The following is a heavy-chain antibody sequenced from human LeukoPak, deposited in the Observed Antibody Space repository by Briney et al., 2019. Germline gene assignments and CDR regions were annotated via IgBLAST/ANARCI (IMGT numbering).Heavy chain of an antibody. CDR3: ASLYYDFWSAYYFDY. CDR1: GFTFSSYW. J-gene: IGHJ4*02. CDR2: IKQDESEK. Sequence: GGSLRLSCAASGFTFSSYWMSWVRQAPGKGLEWVANIKQDESEKYYVDSVKGRFTISRDNAKNSLYLQMNGLRAEDTAVYYCASLYYDFWSAYYFDYWGQGTLVTVSS. D-gene: IGHD3-3*01. V-gene: IGHV3-7*01.